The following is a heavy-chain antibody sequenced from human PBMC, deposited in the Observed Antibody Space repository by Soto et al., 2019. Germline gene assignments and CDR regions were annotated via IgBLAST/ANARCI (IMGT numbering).Heavy chain of an antibody. CDR1: GFIVSSTY. V-gene: IGHV3-66*01. CDR3: TTGITMVRGVIITPYYYYGMDV. Sequence: PGGSLRLSCEASGFIVSSTYMGWVRQAPGKGLEWASVIFSGGSINYADSVKGRFTISRDDSKNTLYLQMNSLKTEDTAVYYCTTGITMVRGVIITPYYYYGMDVWGQGTTVTVSS. J-gene: IGHJ6*02. CDR2: IFSGGSI. D-gene: IGHD3-10*01.